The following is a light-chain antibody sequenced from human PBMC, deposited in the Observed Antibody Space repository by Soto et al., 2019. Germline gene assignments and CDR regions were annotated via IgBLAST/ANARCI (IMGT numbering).Light chain of an antibody. J-gene: IGKJ2*01. CDR1: QSISSW. CDR3: QQYNSYSYT. V-gene: IGKV1-5*01. CDR2: DAY. Sequence: DIQMTQSPSTLSASVGDRVTITCRASQSISSWWAWYQQKPGKAPKLLIYDAYSLESGVPSRFSGSGSGTEFTLTISSLQPDDFATYYCQQYNSYSYTFGQGTKLEIK.